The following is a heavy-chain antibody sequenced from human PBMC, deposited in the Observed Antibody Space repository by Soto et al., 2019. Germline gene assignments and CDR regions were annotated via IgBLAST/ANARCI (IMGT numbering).Heavy chain of an antibody. Sequence: SVKVSCKASGGTFSSYAISWVRQAPGQGLEWMGGIIPIFGTANYAQKFQGRVTITADEFTSTAHMELSSLRSEDTAVYYCARAGVVITSFELLDYWGQGTLVTVSS. V-gene: IGHV1-69*13. CDR3: ARAGVVITSFELLDY. CDR2: IIPIFGTA. D-gene: IGHD3-3*01. J-gene: IGHJ4*02. CDR1: GGTFSSYA.